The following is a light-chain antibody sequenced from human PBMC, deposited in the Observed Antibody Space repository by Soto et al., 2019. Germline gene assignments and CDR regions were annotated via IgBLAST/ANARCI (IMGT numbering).Light chain of an antibody. V-gene: IGKV1-5*03. CDR3: QHYNSYSEA. CDR2: KAS. Sequence: IQMTQSPSTLSASVGDRVTITCRASQNIERWLAWYQQKPGKAPKLLIYKASTLKSGVPSRFSGSGSGTEFTLTISSLQPDDFATYYCQHYNSYSEAFGQGTKVDTK. CDR1: QNIERW. J-gene: IGKJ1*01.